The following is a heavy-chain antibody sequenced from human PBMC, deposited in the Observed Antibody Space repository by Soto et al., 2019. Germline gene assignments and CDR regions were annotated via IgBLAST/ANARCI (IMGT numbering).Heavy chain of an antibody. CDR3: AKVETLYGNQYFDY. CDR1: GLTFSRDG. J-gene: IGHJ4*02. Sequence: GASPRPSCEPTGLTFSRDGMHWVREAPGKGLAWVAVIWYDGSNKYYADSVKVRFTISRDNSKNTPYLQMNSLRAEDTAVYYCAKVETLYGNQYFDYWGQGTPVTV. CDR2: IWYDGSNK. D-gene: IGHD2-2*02. V-gene: IGHV3-33*06.